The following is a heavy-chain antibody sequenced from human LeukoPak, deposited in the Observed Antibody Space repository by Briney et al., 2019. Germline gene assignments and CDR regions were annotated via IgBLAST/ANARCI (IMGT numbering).Heavy chain of an antibody. CDR2: IYYSGST. Sequence: SETLSLTCTVSGGSISSDTSYWVWIRQPPGKGLEWIASIYYSGSTYFNPSLKSRVTISIDTSKNQFSLKLHSVTAADTALYYCARRNYYFDYWGQGTLVTVSS. V-gene: IGHV4-39*01. CDR3: ARRNYYFDY. CDR1: GGSISSDTSY. D-gene: IGHD1-7*01. J-gene: IGHJ4*02.